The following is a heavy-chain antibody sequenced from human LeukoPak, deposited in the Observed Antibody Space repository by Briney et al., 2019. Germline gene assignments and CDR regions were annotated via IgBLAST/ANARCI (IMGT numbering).Heavy chain of an antibody. J-gene: IGHJ4*02. CDR2: IRYDGSNK. Sequence: PGGSLRLSCAASGFTFSSYGMHWVRQAPGKGLEWVAFIRYDGSNKYYADSVKGRFTISRDNSKNTLYLQMNSLRAEDTAVYYCAKDYDILTGPSPLDYWGQGTLVTVSS. D-gene: IGHD3-9*01. V-gene: IGHV3-30*02. CDR1: GFTFSSYG. CDR3: AKDYDILTGPSPLDY.